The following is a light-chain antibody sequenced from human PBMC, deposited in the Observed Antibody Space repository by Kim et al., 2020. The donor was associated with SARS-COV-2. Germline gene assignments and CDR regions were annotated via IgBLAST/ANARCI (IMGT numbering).Light chain of an antibody. CDR2: DVS. CDR1: FSDVCGYNY. Sequence: QSTPISRTVTFSDVCGYNYVSWYQQHPGKAPKLMIYDVSNRPSGVSNRFSGSKSGNTASLTISGLQAEDEADYHCSSYTSSSTLVFGGGTQLTVL. V-gene: IGLV2-14*03. J-gene: IGLJ3*02. CDR3: SSYTSSSTLV.